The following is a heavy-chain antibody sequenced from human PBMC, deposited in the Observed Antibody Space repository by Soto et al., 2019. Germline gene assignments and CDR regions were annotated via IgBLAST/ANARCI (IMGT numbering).Heavy chain of an antibody. Sequence: GGSLRLSCAASGFTFSSYAMSWVRQAPGKGLEWVSAISGSGGSTYYADSVKGRFTISRDNSKNTLYLQMNSLRAEDTAVYYCAKDMGYDSSGDDPNYYYYYGMDVWGQGTTVTVSS. J-gene: IGHJ6*02. D-gene: IGHD3-22*01. CDR1: GFTFSSYA. CDR3: AKDMGYDSSGDDPNYYYYYGMDV. CDR2: ISGSGGST. V-gene: IGHV3-23*01.